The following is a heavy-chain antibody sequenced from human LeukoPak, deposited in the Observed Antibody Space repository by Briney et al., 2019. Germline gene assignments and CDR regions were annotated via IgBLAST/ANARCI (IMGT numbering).Heavy chain of an antibody. V-gene: IGHV4-59*01. Sequence: SETLSLTCTVSGGSLSSYYWSWIRQPPGKGLEWIGYIYYSGSTTYNPSLKSRVTISVDTSKNQFSLKLSSVTAADTAVYYCASGVPGYSYGSPYYYFDYWGQGTLVTVSS. CDR3: ASGVPGYSYGSPYYYFDY. D-gene: IGHD5-18*01. CDR1: GGSLSSYY. CDR2: IYYSGST. J-gene: IGHJ4*02.